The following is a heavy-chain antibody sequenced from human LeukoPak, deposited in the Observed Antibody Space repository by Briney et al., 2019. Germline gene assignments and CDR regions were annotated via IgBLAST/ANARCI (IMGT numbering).Heavy chain of an antibody. Sequence: GGSLRLSCATSGFTFSSSAMSWVRQPPGKGLEWVSAISGSGGSTYYADSVKGRFTISRDNSKNTLYLQMNSLRAEDTAVYYCAKAKRGIVPYYFDYWGQGTLVTVSS. CDR1: GFTFSSSA. J-gene: IGHJ4*02. D-gene: IGHD1-26*01. CDR2: ISGSGGST. V-gene: IGHV3-23*01. CDR3: AKAKRGIVPYYFDY.